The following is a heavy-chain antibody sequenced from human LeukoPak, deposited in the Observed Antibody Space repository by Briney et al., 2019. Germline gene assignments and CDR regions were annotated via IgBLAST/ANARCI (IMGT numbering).Heavy chain of an antibody. CDR1: GGSISS. J-gene: IGHJ6*03. Sequence: PPETLSLTCTVSGGSISSFYWSWFYWSWIRQPPGKGLEWIGYIYYSGSTNYNPSLKSRVTISVDTSKNQFSLKLSSVTAADTAVYYCARGFYGSGSYSPPYYYMDVWGKGTTVTISS. V-gene: IGHV4-61*08. D-gene: IGHD3-10*01. CDR3: ARGFYGSGSYSPPYYYMDV. CDR2: IYYSGST.